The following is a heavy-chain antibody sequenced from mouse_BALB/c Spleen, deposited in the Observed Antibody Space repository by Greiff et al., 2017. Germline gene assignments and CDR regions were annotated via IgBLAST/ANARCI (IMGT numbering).Heavy chain of an antibody. CDR3: ARDWIYYDAMDY. V-gene: IGHV7-3*02. Sequence: DVKLVESGGGLVQPGGSLRLSCATSGFTFTDYYMSWVRQPPGKALEWLGFIRNKANGYTTEYSASVKGRFTISRDNSQSILYLQMNTLRAEDSATYYCARDWIYYDAMDYWGQGTSVTVSS. CDR2: IRNKANGYTT. J-gene: IGHJ4*01. D-gene: IGHD2-1*01. CDR1: GFTFTDYY.